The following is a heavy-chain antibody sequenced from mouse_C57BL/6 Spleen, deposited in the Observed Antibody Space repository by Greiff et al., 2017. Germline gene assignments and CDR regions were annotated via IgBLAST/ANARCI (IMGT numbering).Heavy chain of an antibody. V-gene: IGHV1-64*01. CDR3: ARLDGNYYFDY. D-gene: IGHD2-1*01. CDR2: IHPNSGST. Sequence: QVQLQQPGAELVKPGASVKLSCKASGYTFTSYWMHWVKQRPGQGLVWIGMIHPNSGSTNYNEKFKSKATLTVDKSSSTAYMQLSSLTSEDSAVYYCARLDGNYYFDYWGQGTTLTVSS. J-gene: IGHJ2*01. CDR1: GYTFTSYW.